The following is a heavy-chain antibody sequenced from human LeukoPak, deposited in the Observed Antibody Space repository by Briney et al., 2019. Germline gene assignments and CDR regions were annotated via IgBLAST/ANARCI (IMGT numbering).Heavy chain of an antibody. CDR2: VSYSGSP. CDR1: GGPIRGTSYY. CDR3: ARPLTGYSNTFVY. V-gene: IGHV4-39*01. J-gene: IGHJ4*02. Sequence: SETLSLTCIVSGGPIRGTSYYWGWIRQSPGKGLEWIVSVSYSGSPYYNPSLKSRVAISIDTSKNLFSLELTSLTAADTAVYYCARPLTGYSNTFVYWGQGTMVTVSS. D-gene: IGHD4-11*01.